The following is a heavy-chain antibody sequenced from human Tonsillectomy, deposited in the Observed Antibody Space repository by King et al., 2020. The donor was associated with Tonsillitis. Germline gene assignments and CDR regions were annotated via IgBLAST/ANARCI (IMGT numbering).Heavy chain of an antibody. J-gene: IGHJ4*02. D-gene: IGHD1-1*01. CDR2: INPNSGGT. CDR3: AGVKSTRMERFFFDY. Sequence: QLVQSGAEVKKPGASVKVSCKPSGYTFTGYYMHWVRQAPGQGLEWMGSINPNSGGTNYAQKFQGRGTMTRDTSISTAYLEVSRLRYDDTAMYYCAGVKSTRMERFFFDYWGQGTLVTVST. CDR1: GYTFTGYY. V-gene: IGHV1-2*02.